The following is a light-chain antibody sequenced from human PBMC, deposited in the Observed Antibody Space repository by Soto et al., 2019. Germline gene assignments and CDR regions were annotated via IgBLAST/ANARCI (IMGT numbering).Light chain of an antibody. CDR1: QSVTGTN. J-gene: IGKJ3*01. Sequence: IVLTQSPVTLSLSPGEGATLSCRASQSVTGTNLAWYQQRAGQAPRLLIYDAVRRATGIPDRFSGSGSGTDFTLTISSLEPEDFAIYYCQQHSNFFGPGTKVDIK. V-gene: IGKV3D-20*02. CDR2: DAV. CDR3: QQHSNF.